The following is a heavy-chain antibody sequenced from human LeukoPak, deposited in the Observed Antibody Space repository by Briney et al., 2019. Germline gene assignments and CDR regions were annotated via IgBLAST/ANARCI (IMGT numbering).Heavy chain of an antibody. CDR1: GNTLADLS. CDR3: SILTPYGDVDLLFFAS. V-gene: IGHV1-24*01. J-gene: IGHJ4*02. D-gene: IGHD3-16*01. Sequence: ASVKVSCKVSGNTLADLSIHWLRQSPGKGLEWMGGLDPEDGERIYAQKFQGRVTMTEDTATDTAYMELSGLRSEDTARYYCSILTPYGDVDLLFFASWGQGTLVTVSS. CDR2: LDPEDGER.